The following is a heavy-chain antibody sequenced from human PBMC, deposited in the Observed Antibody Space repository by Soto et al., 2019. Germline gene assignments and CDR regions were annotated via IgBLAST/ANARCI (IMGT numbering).Heavy chain of an antibody. D-gene: IGHD3-10*01. CDR3: ATSYGSGSRPFDY. CDR1: GDTFNFYT. V-gene: IGHV1-69*02. CDR2: IIPMLGMS. Sequence: QVQLVQSGAEVKKPGSSVKVSCKASGDTFNFYTISWVRQAPGQGLEWMGRIIPMLGMSNYAQKFQDRVTIIADKSTSTAYMQLSSPRSEDTAIYYCATSYGSGSRPFDYWGQGTLVTVSS. J-gene: IGHJ4*02.